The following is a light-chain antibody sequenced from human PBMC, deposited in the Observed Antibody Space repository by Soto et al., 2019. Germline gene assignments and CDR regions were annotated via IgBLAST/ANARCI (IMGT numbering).Light chain of an antibody. Sequence: QSVLTQTPSASGTPGQTVTISCSGSRSNIGNNAVSWYQQFPGTAPKLLIYNNNQRPSGVPDLFSGSKSGTSASLAISGLQSEDEADYYCATWDDSLNARGVFGGGTKMTVL. CDR1: RSNIGNNA. CDR2: NNN. CDR3: ATWDDSLNARGV. V-gene: IGLV1-44*01. J-gene: IGLJ3*02.